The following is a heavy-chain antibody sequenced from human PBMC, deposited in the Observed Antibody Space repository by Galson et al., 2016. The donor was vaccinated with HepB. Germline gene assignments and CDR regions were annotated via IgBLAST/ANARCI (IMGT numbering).Heavy chain of an antibody. CDR3: ARNTYYSFWTGYLSGPPRGGTDGMDV. CDR1: GGSFSGYF. CDR2: ISHNGKT. J-gene: IGHJ6*02. Sequence: SETLSLTCAVYGGSFSGYFWTWIRQTPGKGLEWIGEISHNGKTHTAPSLKSRVTLSVDTSKSQFHLKVVSVTAADTAVYYCARNTYYSFWTGYLSGPPRGGTDGMDVWGQGTTVTVSS. D-gene: IGHD3/OR15-3a*01. V-gene: IGHV4-34*01.